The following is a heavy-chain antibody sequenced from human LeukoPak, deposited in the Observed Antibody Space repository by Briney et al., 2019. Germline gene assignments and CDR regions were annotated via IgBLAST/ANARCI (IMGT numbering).Heavy chain of an antibody. CDR3: ARTHCSDDSCLSPYYYYLDV. J-gene: IGHJ6*03. V-gene: IGHV3-33*01. Sequence: GRSLRLSCAASGFTFRTYGMHWVRQAPGKGLEWVSFIRFDELDRYYADSVKGRFFISRDNSRSTLYLQMNSLRAEDTAVYYCARTHCSDDSCLSPYYYYLDVWGKGTTVTVSS. CDR1: GFTFRTYG. D-gene: IGHD2-15*01. CDR2: IRFDELDR.